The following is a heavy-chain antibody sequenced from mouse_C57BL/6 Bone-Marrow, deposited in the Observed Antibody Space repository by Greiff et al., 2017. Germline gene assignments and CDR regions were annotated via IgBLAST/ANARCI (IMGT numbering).Heavy chain of an antibody. CDR3: ARHEVTTVVARV. Sequence: EVKLVESGGDLVKPGGSLKLSCAASGFTFSSYGMSWVRQTPDKRLEWVATISSGGSYTYYPDSVKGRFTISRDNAKNTLYLQMSSLKSEDTAMYYCARHEVTTVVARVWGTGTTVTVSS. CDR2: ISSGGSYT. CDR1: GFTFSSYG. V-gene: IGHV5-6*01. D-gene: IGHD1-1*01. J-gene: IGHJ1*03.